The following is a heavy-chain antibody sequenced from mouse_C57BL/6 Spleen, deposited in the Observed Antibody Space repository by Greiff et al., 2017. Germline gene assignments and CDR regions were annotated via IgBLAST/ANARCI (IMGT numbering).Heavy chain of an antibody. Sequence: EVQGVESGGGLVKPGGSLKLSCAASGFTFSDYGMHWVRQAPEKRLEWVAYISNGGGSTYYPDTVKGRFTISRDNAKNTLYLQMSRLKSEDTAMYYCARRGVNWDGVDYWGQGTTLTVSS. D-gene: IGHD4-1*01. J-gene: IGHJ2*01. V-gene: IGHV5-12*01. CDR2: ISNGGGST. CDR3: ARRGVNWDGVDY. CDR1: GFTFSDYG.